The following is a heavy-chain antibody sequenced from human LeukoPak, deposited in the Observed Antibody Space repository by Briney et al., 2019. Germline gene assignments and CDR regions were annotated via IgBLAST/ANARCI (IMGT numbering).Heavy chain of an antibody. V-gene: IGHV3-48*01. CDR3: ARDNRGSYYYGSSFDY. J-gene: IGHJ4*02. D-gene: IGHD3-10*01. CDR2: ISSSSSTI. Sequence: GGSLRLSCAASGFTFSSYWMHWVRQAPGKGLEWVSYISSSSSTIYYADSVKGRFTISRDNAKNSLYLQMNSLRAEDTAVYYCARDNRGSYYYGSSFDYWGQGTLVTVSS. CDR1: GFTFSSYW.